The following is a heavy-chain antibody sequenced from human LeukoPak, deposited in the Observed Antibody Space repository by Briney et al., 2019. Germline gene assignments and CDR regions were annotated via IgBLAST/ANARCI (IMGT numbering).Heavy chain of an antibody. CDR2: ISTGSSDT. CDR3: ARGHYGMDV. J-gene: IGHJ6*02. Sequence: GGSLRLSCAASGFTFSDFYMTWIRQAPGKGLGWVSYISTGSSDTKYADSVKGRFTISRDNANNLLYLQMNSLRAEDTAVYYCARGHYGMDVWGQGTTVTVSS. V-gene: IGHV3-11*05. CDR1: GFTFSDFY.